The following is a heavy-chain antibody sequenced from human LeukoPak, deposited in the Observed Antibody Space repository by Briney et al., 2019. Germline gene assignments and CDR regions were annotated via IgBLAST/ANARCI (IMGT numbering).Heavy chain of an antibody. D-gene: IGHD6-19*01. V-gene: IGHV4-34*01. CDR3: ARRRVAVAGRPNRFDP. CDR2: INHSGST. J-gene: IGHJ5*02. Sequence: SETLSLTCAVYGGSFSGYYWSWIRQPPGKGLEWIGEINHSGSTNYNPSLKSRVTISVDTSKNQFSLKLSSVTAADTAVYYCARRRVAVAGRPNRFDPWGQGTLVTVSS. CDR1: GGSFSGYY.